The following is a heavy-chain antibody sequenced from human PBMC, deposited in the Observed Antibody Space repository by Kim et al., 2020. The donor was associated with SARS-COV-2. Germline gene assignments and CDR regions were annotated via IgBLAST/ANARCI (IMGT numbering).Heavy chain of an antibody. Sequence: GESLKISCKGSGYSFTSYWIGWVRQMPGKGLEWMGIIYPGDSDTRYSPSFQGQVTISADKSISTAYLQWSSLKASDTAMYYCARLFYYYDSSGYSANYYFDYWGQGTLVTVSS. CDR2: IYPGDSDT. CDR3: ARLFYYYDSSGYSANYYFDY. D-gene: IGHD3-22*01. CDR1: GYSFTSYW. J-gene: IGHJ4*02. V-gene: IGHV5-51*01.